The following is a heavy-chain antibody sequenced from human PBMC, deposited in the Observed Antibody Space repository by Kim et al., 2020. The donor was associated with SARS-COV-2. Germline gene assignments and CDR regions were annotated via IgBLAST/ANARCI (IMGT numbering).Heavy chain of an antibody. CDR3: AKLAGMRESLDI. V-gene: IGHV3-23*01. CDR1: GFVFSAYG. J-gene: IGHJ3*02. Sequence: GGSLRLSCAASGFVFSAYGMSWVRQAPGKRPEWVSGISEDGSGILYSDSVKGRFTISRDNSRNILYLQMNGLRVDDTARYFCAKLAGMRESLDIWGQGTVVTVSS. CDR2: ISEDGSGI. D-gene: IGHD3-10*01.